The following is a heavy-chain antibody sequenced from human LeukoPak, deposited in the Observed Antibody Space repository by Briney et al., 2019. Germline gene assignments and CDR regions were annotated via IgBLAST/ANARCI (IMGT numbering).Heavy chain of an antibody. CDR3: ARDRSGAVADY. D-gene: IGHD5-12*01. CDR2: VSSNGRFT. Sequence: GGSLRLSCAASGFTFSSYEMNWVRQAPGKGLECVSSVSSNGRFTSYADSVKGRFTISKDQSTNTVFLQMGSLGPEDTGLYYCARDRSGAVADYWGQGTLVTVSP. V-gene: IGHV3-64*02. CDR1: GFTFSSYE. J-gene: IGHJ4*02.